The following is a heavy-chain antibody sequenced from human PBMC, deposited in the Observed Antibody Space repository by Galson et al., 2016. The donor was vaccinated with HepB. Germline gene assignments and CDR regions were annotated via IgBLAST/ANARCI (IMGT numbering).Heavy chain of an antibody. J-gene: IGHJ2*01. CDR3: ARRGPDWWYFDV. Sequence: QSGAEVKEPGESLKISCKDSGYSFAIYWIAWVRQMPGKGMAWMGSTYPGDSDIRYSQSFRRQVTISVDKCNNTAYLQRNSLKAADSAMYYCARRGPDWWYFDVWGRGTLVTVSS. V-gene: IGHV5-51*01. D-gene: IGHD3/OR15-3a*01. CDR2: TYPGDSDI. CDR1: GYSFAIYW.